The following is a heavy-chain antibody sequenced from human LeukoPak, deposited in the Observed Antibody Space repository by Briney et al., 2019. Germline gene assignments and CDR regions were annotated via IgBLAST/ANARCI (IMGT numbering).Heavy chain of an antibody. V-gene: IGHV3-23*01. CDR1: GFTFRSCS. J-gene: IGHJ5*02. CDR3: ATSGFSGYDHPS. D-gene: IGHD5-12*01. Sequence: GGSLRLSCAASGFTFRSCSMAWVRLAPGKGLEWVSVIRGGADDTSYADSVKGRFTISRDNSKNTLFLQMDGLRVEDTAVYYCATSGFSGYDHPSWGQGTLVTVSS. CDR2: IRGGADDT.